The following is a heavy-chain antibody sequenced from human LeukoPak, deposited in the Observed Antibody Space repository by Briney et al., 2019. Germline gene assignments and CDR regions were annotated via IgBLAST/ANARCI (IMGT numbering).Heavy chain of an antibody. Sequence: KPSETLSLTCAVYGGSFSGYYWGWIRQPPGKRLEWIGEINHSGGTNYNPSLKSRVAISVDTPKNQFSLKLSSVTAADTAVYYCASERRYSSGRWDYYFDYWGQGTLVTVSS. D-gene: IGHD6-19*01. CDR2: INHSGGT. V-gene: IGHV4-34*01. CDR3: ASERRYSSGRWDYYFDY. J-gene: IGHJ4*02. CDR1: GGSFSGYY.